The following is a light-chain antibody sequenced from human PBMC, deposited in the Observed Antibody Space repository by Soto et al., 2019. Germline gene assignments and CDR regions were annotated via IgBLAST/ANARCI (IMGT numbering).Light chain of an antibody. V-gene: IGLV2-18*02. CDR2: DVS. CDR1: SSEIGSYNL. CDR3: SSYTSSSTYV. J-gene: IGLJ1*01. Sequence: QSVLTPPPSVSGSPGQSVTISCTGTSSEIGSYNLFSWYQQPPGIAPKVMIYDVSNRPSGVPDRFSGSKSGNTASLTISGLQAEDESDYYCSSYTSSSTYVFGTGTKVTVL.